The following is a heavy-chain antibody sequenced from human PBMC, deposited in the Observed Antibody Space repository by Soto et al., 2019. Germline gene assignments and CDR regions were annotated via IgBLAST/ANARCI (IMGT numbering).Heavy chain of an antibody. CDR1: GFTFDDYA. J-gene: IGHJ4*02. D-gene: IGHD2-2*01. Sequence: GGSLRLSCAASGFTFDDYAMNWVRQAPGKGLECVSGISWNSGSMDYADSVKGRFTISRDNAKNSLYLQMNSLRAEDTALYYCAKASNPYLCSSTNCYVDSWGQGTLVTVSS. CDR2: ISWNSGSM. V-gene: IGHV3-9*01. CDR3: AKASNPYLCSSTNCYVDS.